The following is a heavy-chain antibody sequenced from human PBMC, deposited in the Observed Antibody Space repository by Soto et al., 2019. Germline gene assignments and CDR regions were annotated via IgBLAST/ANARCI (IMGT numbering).Heavy chain of an antibody. V-gene: IGHV3-23*01. CDR3: AREPKPFLTGYYDL. Sequence: EARLLESGGGLVQPGGSLRLSCVVSGFTMSNYALTWVRQAPGKGLEWGSSISSTGSKTYYAESIRGRFTISRDNSKNTVFLQINSLRPDDMALYFCAREPKPFLTGYYDLWGQGTQVTVSS. CDR1: GFTMSNYA. J-gene: IGHJ4*02. D-gene: IGHD3-9*01. CDR2: ISSTGSKT.